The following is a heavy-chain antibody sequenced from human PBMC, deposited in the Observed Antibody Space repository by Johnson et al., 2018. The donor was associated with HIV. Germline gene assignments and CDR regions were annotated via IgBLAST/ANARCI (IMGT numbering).Heavy chain of an antibody. Sequence: QVQLMESGGGLVKPGGSLRLSCAASGFTFSDYYMSWIRQAPGKGLEWVSYISSSGTGKYYAGSVKGRFTISRDNAKNSLYLQMNSLRAEDTAVYYCAKDQYGSGSYDKGNAFDIWGQGTMVTVSS. V-gene: IGHV3-11*04. D-gene: IGHD3-10*01. CDR2: ISSSGTGK. CDR3: AKDQYGSGSYDKGNAFDI. J-gene: IGHJ3*02. CDR1: GFTFSDYY.